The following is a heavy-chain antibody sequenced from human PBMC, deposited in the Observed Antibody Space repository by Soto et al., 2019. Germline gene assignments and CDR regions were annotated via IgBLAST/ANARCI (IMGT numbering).Heavy chain of an antibody. D-gene: IGHD1-26*01. Sequence: PGGSLRLSVAASGFTFSSYGMHWVRQAPGKGLEWVALISYDGSNKYYADSVKGRFTISRDNSKNTLYLQMNSLRAEDTAVYYCAKDVVVGATPGLGDYYYYYGMDVWGQGTTVTVSS. CDR1: GFTFSSYG. CDR3: AKDVVVGATPGLGDYYYYYGMDV. CDR2: ISYDGSNK. V-gene: IGHV3-30*18. J-gene: IGHJ6*02.